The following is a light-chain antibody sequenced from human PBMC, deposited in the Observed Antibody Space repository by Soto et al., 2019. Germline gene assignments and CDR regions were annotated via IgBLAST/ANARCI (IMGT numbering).Light chain of an antibody. J-gene: IGKJ3*01. Sequence: DIQMTQSPSSLSASVGDRVTITCQASQDIFNYLNWYQQKPGKAPKLLIYDASTLETGVPSRFSGSGSGTDFTFTISSLQPEDIATYYCQQYDNRPLGTFGPGTKVDIK. CDR2: DAS. CDR1: QDIFNY. V-gene: IGKV1-33*01. CDR3: QQYDNRPLGT.